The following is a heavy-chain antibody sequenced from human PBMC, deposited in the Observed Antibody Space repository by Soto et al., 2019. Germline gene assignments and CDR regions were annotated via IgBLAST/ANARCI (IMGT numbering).Heavy chain of an antibody. D-gene: IGHD3-16*01. CDR3: ARGGRRVPNLYYYYGMDV. CDR2: IYYSGST. J-gene: IGHJ6*02. Sequence: QVQLQESGPGLVKPSETLSLTCTVSGGSISSYYWSWIRQPPGKGLEWIGYIYYSGSTNYNPSLKSRVTISVDTSKNQFSLKLSSVTAADTAVYYCARGGRRVPNLYYYYGMDVWGQGTTVTVSS. V-gene: IGHV4-59*01. CDR1: GGSISSYY.